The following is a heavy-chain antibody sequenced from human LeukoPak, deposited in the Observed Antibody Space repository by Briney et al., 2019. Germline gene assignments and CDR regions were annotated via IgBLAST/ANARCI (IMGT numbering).Heavy chain of an antibody. V-gene: IGHV3-21*01. CDR2: ISSSSSYI. D-gene: IGHD3-22*01. Sequence: AGGSLRLSCAASGFTFSSCSMNWVRQAPGKGLEWVSSISSSSSYIYYADSVKGRFTISRDSAKNSLYLQMNSLRAEDTAVYYCARDDSSGPFDYWGQGTLVTVSS. J-gene: IGHJ4*02. CDR1: GFTFSSCS. CDR3: ARDDSSGPFDY.